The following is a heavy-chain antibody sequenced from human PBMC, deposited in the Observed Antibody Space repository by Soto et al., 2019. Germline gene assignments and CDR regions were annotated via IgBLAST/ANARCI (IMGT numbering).Heavy chain of an antibody. CDR3: ARVDTAMDYYYYYGMDV. Sequence: QVQLVESGGGVVQPGRSLRLSCAASGFTFSSYAMHWVRQAPGKGLEWVAVISYDGSNKYYADSVKGRFTISRDNSKNTLYLQMNSLRAEDTAVYYCARVDTAMDYYYYYGMDVWGQGTTVTVSS. D-gene: IGHD5-18*01. V-gene: IGHV3-30-3*01. CDR2: ISYDGSNK. J-gene: IGHJ6*02. CDR1: GFTFSSYA.